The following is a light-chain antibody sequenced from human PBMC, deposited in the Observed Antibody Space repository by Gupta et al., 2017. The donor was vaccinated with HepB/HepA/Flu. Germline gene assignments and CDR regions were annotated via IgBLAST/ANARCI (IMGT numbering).Light chain of an antibody. CDR2: SAS. CDR3: LQDLSYPLT. Sequence: AIQMTQSPSSLSASAGDRVTITCRASQDIRNELSWYQQTPGRAPKILISSASNLQTGVPSRFSGSGSGTDFTLTISSLQPEDIATYYCLQDLSYPLTFGGGTKVEI. J-gene: IGKJ4*01. V-gene: IGKV1-6*01. CDR1: QDIRNE.